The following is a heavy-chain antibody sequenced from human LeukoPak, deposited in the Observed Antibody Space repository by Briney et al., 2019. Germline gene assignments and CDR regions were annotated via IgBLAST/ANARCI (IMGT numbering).Heavy chain of an antibody. Sequence: GGSLRLSCAASGFTFSSYAMTWVRQAPAKGLEWVSTIINSGGTPYYSDSVKGRFTISRDISRNTLYLHMTSLRAEDTDIYYCTRDAYESTVADAFDIWGQGTMVTVSS. V-gene: IGHV3-23*01. CDR1: GFTFSSYA. CDR2: IINSGGTP. D-gene: IGHD6-19*01. J-gene: IGHJ3*02. CDR3: TRDAYESTVADAFDI.